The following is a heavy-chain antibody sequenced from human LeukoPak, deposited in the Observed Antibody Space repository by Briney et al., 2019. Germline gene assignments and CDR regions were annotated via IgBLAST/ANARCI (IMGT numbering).Heavy chain of an antibody. CDR1: GGSISSSSYY. CDR3: ARGGGVRRYFDWRGSDYFDY. V-gene: IGHV4-39*01. CDR2: IYYSGST. J-gene: IGHJ4*02. Sequence: PSETLSLTCTVSGGSISSSSYYWGWIRQPPGKGLEWIGSIYYSGSTYYNPSLKSRVTISVDTSKNQFSLKLSSVTAADTAVYYCARGGGVRRYFDWRGSDYFDYWGQGTLVTVSS. D-gene: IGHD3-9*01.